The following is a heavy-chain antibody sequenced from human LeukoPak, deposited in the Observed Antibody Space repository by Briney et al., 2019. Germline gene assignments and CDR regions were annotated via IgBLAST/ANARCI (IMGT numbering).Heavy chain of an antibody. CDR1: GYTFNSYS. D-gene: IGHD3-16*01. Sequence: ASVKVSCKASGYTFNSYSITWFRQAPGQGLEWMGWIGGYNGDTLYPQKFQGRVTVTTDTSSSTAYMELRSLSSDDTAVYYCARDISGGEDYWGQGTLVTVSS. CDR2: IGGYNGDT. J-gene: IGHJ4*02. V-gene: IGHV1-18*01. CDR3: ARDISGGEDY.